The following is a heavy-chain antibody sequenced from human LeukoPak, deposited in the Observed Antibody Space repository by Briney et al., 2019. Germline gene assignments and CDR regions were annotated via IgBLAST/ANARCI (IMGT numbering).Heavy chain of an antibody. CDR2: ISSSSSYI. J-gene: IGHJ4*02. CDR3: ARARHDYGDYLLGY. Sequence: GGSLRLSCVASGFTFSSYSMNWVRQAPGKGLEWVSSISSSSSYIYYADSVKGRFTISRDNAKNSLYLQMNSLRAEDTAVYYCARARHDYGDYLLGYWGQGTLVTVSS. V-gene: IGHV3-21*01. D-gene: IGHD4-17*01. CDR1: GFTFSSYS.